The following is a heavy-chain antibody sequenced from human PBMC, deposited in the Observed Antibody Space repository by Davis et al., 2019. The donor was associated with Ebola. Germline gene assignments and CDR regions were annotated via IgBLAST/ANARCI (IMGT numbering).Heavy chain of an antibody. CDR1: GFTFSDDW. CDR3: ARGPYYDILTGYYY. V-gene: IGHV3-74*01. J-gene: IGHJ4*02. Sequence: PAGPLRLSCAASGFTFSDDWMHCVRPAPGKGLVWVSRISSDGTSTTYADSVKGRFTISRDNAKNTLYLQMNSLRAEDTAVYYCARGPYYDILTGYYYWGQGTLVTVSS. D-gene: IGHD3-9*01. CDR2: ISSDGTST.